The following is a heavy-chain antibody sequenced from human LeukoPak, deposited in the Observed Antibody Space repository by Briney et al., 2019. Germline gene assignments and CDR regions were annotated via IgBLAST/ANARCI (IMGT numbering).Heavy chain of an antibody. Sequence: GGSLRLSCAASGFTFSSYSTNWVRQAPGKGLEWVSGISGSGVNTYYADSVKGRFTISRDNSKNTLYLQMNSLRAEDTAVYYCAKDLAYSNYDLKYGMDVWGQGATVTVSS. V-gene: IGHV3-23*01. CDR1: GFTFSSYS. CDR2: ISGSGVNT. D-gene: IGHD4-11*01. J-gene: IGHJ6*02. CDR3: AKDLAYSNYDLKYGMDV.